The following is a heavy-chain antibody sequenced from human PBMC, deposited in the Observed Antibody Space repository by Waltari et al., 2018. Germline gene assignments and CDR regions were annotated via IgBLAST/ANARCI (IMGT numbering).Heavy chain of an antibody. J-gene: IGHJ5*02. CDR3: ARHWKRNGYRFDP. V-gene: IGHV4-39*01. D-gene: IGHD5-12*01. CDR2: IYYTGTT. CDR1: GRSISRSSYY. Sequence: QLQLQESGPGLMKPSETLSLTCTVPGRSISRSSYYWGWIRQSPGKGLEWIASIYYTGTTYYNPTLESRVTISGDTSKNQFSLRLSSVTAADTAVYYCARHWKRNGYRFDPWGQGTLVTVSS.